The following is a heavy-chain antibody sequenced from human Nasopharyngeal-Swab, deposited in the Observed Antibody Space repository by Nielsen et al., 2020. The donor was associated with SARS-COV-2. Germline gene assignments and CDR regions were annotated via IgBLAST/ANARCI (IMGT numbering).Heavy chain of an antibody. V-gene: IGHV3-53*01. CDR3: ARVGFCTNGVCYPGSWFFDS. CDR2: LYAGRST. Sequence: GESLKISCSASGLAISDNYMSWVRQAPGKGLEWVSILYAGRSTFYADSVKGRFTISSGTFENTLYLEMHSLRTEDTAVYYCARVGFCTNGVCYPGSWFFDSWGQKTLVTVSS. CDR1: GLAISDNY. D-gene: IGHD2-8*01. J-gene: IGHJ4*02.